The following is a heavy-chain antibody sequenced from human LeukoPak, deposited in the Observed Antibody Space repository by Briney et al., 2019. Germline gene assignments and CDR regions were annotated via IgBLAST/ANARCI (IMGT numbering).Heavy chain of an antibody. CDR3: AKDSTYYYDSSGCHFGY. D-gene: IGHD3-22*01. V-gene: IGHV3-9*01. CDR1: GFNFDDYA. J-gene: IGHJ4*02. CDR2: ISWSSGTI. Sequence: GGSLRLSCAASGFNFDDYAMHWVRQAPGKGLEWVSGISWSSGTIGYADSVKGRFTISRDNAKNSLYLQMNSLRAEDTAFYYCAKDSTYYYDSSGCHFGYWGQGTLVTVSS.